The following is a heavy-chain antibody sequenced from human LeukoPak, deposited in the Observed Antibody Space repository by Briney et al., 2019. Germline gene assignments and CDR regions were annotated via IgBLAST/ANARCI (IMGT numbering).Heavy chain of an antibody. V-gene: IGHV4-39*07. CDR2: IYYSGST. CDR1: GGSISSYY. D-gene: IGHD3-22*01. CDR3: ARDSGNYYDSSGPLTGGY. Sequence: SETLSLTCTVSGGSISSYYWSWIRQPPGRGLEWIGSIYYSGSTYYNPSLKSRVTISVDTSKNQFSLKLSSVTAADTAVYYCARDSGNYYDSSGPLTGGYWGQGTLVTVSS. J-gene: IGHJ4*02.